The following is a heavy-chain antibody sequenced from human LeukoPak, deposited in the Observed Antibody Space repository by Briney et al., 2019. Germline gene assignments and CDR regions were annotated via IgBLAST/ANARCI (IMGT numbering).Heavy chain of an antibody. J-gene: IGHJ4*02. CDR2: IQQDGSEK. V-gene: IGHV3-7*01. CDR1: GFTFSNYW. CDR3: ARVSTSVVPAAMWGHFDY. Sequence: PGGSLRLSCVVSGFTFSNYWMTWVRQAPGKGLEWVANIQQDGSEKYYVDSVKGRFTISRDNAKNSLYLQMNSLRAEDTAVYYCARVSTSVVPAAMWGHFDYWGQGTLVTVSS. D-gene: IGHD2-2*01.